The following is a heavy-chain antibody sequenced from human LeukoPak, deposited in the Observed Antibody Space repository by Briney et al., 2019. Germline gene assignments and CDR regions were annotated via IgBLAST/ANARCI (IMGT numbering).Heavy chain of an antibody. D-gene: IGHD3-3*01. V-gene: IGHV4-39*07. J-gene: IGHJ6*03. Sequence: SETLSLTCTVSGGSISSSSYYWGWIRQPPGKGLEWIGSIYYSGNTYYNPSLKSRVTISVDTSKNQFSLKLSSVAAADTAVYYCARGGTWSGYYYYYYYYMDVWGKGTTVTVSS. CDR1: GGSISSSSYY. CDR2: IYYSGNT. CDR3: ARGGTWSGYYYYYYYYMDV.